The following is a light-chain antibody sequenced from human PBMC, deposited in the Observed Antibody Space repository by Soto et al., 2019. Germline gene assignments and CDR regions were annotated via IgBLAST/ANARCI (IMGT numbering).Light chain of an antibody. J-gene: IGKJ4*01. CDR2: ATS. CDR3: QKYNSAPLT. V-gene: IGKV1-27*01. CDR1: QGIAPY. Sequence: DVQMTQSPSSLSAFLGDRVTITCRASQGIAPYLAWFQQKPGKVPKLLIYATSTLQSGVPSRFSGSGSGTDFTLTINSLQPEDVGTYYCQKYNSAPLTFGGGTKVEI.